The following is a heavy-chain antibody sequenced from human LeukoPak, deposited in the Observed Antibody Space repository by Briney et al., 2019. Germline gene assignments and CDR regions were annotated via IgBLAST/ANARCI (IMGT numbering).Heavy chain of an antibody. CDR2: ISYDGSNK. CDR1: GFTFSSYA. V-gene: IGHV3-30-3*01. CDR3: VGATGFGY. Sequence: PGGSLRLSCAASGFTFSSYAMHWVRQAPGKGLEWVAVISYDGSNKYYADSVKGRFTISRDNSKNTLYLQMNSLRAEDTAVYYCVGATGFGYWGQGTLVTVSS. D-gene: IGHD4-17*01. J-gene: IGHJ4*02.